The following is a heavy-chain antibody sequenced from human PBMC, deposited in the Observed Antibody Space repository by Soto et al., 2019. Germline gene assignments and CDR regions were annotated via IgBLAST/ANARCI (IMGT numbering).Heavy chain of an antibody. CDR1: GYTFPSHY. CDR3: ATQGTIAAAAPDY. Sequence: ASVKVSLKASGYTFPSHYMHRGRQAPGQGLEWMGIINPSGGSTSYAQKFQGRVTMTRDTSTSTVYMELSSLRSEDTAVYYCATQGTIAAAAPDYWGQGTLVTSPQ. D-gene: IGHD6-13*01. CDR2: INPSGGST. V-gene: IGHV1-46*01. J-gene: IGHJ4*02.